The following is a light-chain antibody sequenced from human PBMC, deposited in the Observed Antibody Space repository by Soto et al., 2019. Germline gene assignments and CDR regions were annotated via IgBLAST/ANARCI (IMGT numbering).Light chain of an antibody. CDR3: CLYAGSTTV. J-gene: IGLJ1*01. Sequence: QSALTQPASVSGSPGQSITIACTGTSSDVGGYNFVSWYQQHPGKAPKLMIYDVSKRPSGVSNRFSGSRAGNTASLTISGLQDEDEADYYCCLYAGSTTVFGTGTKLTVL. CDR1: SSDVGGYNF. V-gene: IGLV2-23*02. CDR2: DVS.